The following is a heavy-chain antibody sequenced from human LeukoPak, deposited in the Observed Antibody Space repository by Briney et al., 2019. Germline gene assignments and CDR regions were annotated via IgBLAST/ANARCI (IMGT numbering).Heavy chain of an antibody. J-gene: IGHJ4*02. Sequence: SGGSLRLSCAASGFTFSSYEMNWVRQAPGKGLEWVSYISSSGSTIYYADSVKGRFTISRDNAKNSLYPQMNSLRAEDTAVYYCASEIAAAGTVVDYWGQGTLVTVSS. CDR1: GFTFSSYE. V-gene: IGHV3-48*03. CDR3: ASEIAAAGTVVDY. D-gene: IGHD6-13*01. CDR2: ISSSGSTI.